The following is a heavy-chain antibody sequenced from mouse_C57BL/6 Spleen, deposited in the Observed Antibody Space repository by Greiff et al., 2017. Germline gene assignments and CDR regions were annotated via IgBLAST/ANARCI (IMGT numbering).Heavy chain of an antibody. CDR3: TTFGSSYVGSFAY. V-gene: IGHV14-1*01. CDR1: GFNIKDYY. J-gene: IGHJ3*01. CDR2: IDPEDGDT. Sequence: VQLQQSGAELVRPGASVKLSCTASGFNIKDYYMHWVKQRPEQGLEWIGRIDPEDGDTEYAPKFQGKATMTADTSSNTAYLQLSSLTSEDTAVYYCTTFGSSYVGSFAYWGQGTLVTVSA. D-gene: IGHD1-1*01.